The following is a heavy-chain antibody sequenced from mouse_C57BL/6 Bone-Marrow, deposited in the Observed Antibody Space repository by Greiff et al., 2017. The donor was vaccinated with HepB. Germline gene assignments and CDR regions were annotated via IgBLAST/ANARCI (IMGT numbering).Heavy chain of an antibody. D-gene: IGHD2-2*01. CDR3: ARRIWLRRGRAMDY. J-gene: IGHJ4*01. CDR2: IDPSDSYT. Sequence: QVQLQQPGAELVMPGASVKLSCKASGYTFTSYWMHWVKQRPGQGLEWIGEIDPSDSYTNYNQKFKGKSTLTVDKSSSTAYMQLSSLTSEDSAVYYCARRIWLRRGRAMDYWGQGTSVTVSS. CDR1: GYTFTSYW. V-gene: IGHV1-69*01.